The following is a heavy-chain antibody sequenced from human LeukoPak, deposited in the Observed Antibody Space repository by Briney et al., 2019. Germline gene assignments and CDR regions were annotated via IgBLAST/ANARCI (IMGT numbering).Heavy chain of an antibody. CDR1: GYTFTSYA. D-gene: IGHD1-26*01. CDR2: ISAYNGNT. V-gene: IGHV1-18*01. J-gene: IGHJ6*03. CDR3: ARYYSGSYYVDYYYMDV. Sequence: ASVKVSCKASGYTFTSYAMNWVRQAPGQGLEWMGWISAYNGNTNYAQKLQGRVTMTTDTSTSTAYMELRSLRSDDTAVYYCARYYSGSYYVDYYYMDVWGKGTTVTISS.